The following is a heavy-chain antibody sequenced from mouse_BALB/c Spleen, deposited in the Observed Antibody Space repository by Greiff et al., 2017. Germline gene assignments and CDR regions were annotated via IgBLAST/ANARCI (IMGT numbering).Heavy chain of an antibody. D-gene: IGHD6-5*01. CDR2: ISNGGGST. V-gene: IGHV5-12-2*01. CDR1: GFTFSSYT. CDR3: ARDRSFLSYAMDY. Sequence: EVQRVESGGGLVQPGGSLKLSCAASGFTFSSYTMSWVRQTPEKRLEWVAYISNGGGSTYYPDTVKGRFTISRDNAKNTLYLQMSSLKSEDTAMYYCARDRSFLSYAMDYWGQGTSVTVSS. J-gene: IGHJ4*01.